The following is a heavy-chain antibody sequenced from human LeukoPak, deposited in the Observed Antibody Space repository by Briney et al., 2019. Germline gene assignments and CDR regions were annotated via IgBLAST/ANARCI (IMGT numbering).Heavy chain of an antibody. J-gene: IGHJ4*02. Sequence: GGSLRLSCAAPGFTFSSYGMHWVRQAPGKGLEWVAVISYDGSNKYYADSVKGRFTISRDNSKNTLYLQMNSLRAEDTAVYYCAKDFETYYYDSSGLGYWGQGTLVTVSS. CDR3: AKDFETYYYDSSGLGY. D-gene: IGHD3-22*01. V-gene: IGHV3-30*18. CDR2: ISYDGSNK. CDR1: GFTFSSYG.